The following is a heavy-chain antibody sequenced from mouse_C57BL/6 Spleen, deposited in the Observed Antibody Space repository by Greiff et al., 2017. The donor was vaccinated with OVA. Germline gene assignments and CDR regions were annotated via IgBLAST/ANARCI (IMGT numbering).Heavy chain of an antibody. D-gene: IGHD2-10*02. CDR3: ARHSISYWYFDV. CDR1: GYSITSGYY. V-gene: IGHV3-6*01. Sequence: EVKLQESGPGLVKPSQSLSLTCSVTGYSITSGYYWNWIRQFPGNKLEWMGYISYDGSNNYNPSLKNRISITRDTSKNQFFLKLNSVTTEDTATYYCARHSISYWYFDVWGTGTTVTVSS. CDR2: ISYDGSN. J-gene: IGHJ1*03.